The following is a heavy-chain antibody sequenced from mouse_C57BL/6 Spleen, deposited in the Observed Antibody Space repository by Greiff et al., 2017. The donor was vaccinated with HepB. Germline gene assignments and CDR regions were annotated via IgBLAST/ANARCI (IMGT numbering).Heavy chain of an antibody. V-gene: IGHV1-76*01. Sequence: VQLQQSGAELVRPGASVKLSCKASGYTFTDYYINWVKQRPGQGLEWIARIYPGSGNTYYNEKFKGKATLTAEKSSSTAYMQLSSLTSEDSAVYFCERLGAAQAYFDDWGQGTTLTVSS. D-gene: IGHD3-2*02. CDR1: GYTFTDYY. J-gene: IGHJ2*01. CDR2: IYPGSGNT. CDR3: ERLGAAQAYFDD.